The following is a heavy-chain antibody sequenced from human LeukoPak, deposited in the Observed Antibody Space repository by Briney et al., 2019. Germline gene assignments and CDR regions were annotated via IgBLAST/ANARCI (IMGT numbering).Heavy chain of an antibody. D-gene: IGHD4-11*01. Sequence: PETLSLTCTVSGDSISSYYCSWIRHPPGKGLEWIGYIYYSGGTSYNPSLKRRATIPLDTSNTQSSLNLASVTAANTPVYYCPGGHSIDPYYYYYYMDVWGKGTTVTVSS. J-gene: IGHJ6*03. V-gene: IGHV4-59*01. CDR3: PGGHSIDPYYYYYYMDV. CDR1: GDSISSYY. CDR2: IYYSGGT.